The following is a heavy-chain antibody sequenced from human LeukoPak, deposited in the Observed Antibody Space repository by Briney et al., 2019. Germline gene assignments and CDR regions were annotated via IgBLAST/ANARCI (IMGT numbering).Heavy chain of an antibody. J-gene: IGHJ5*02. D-gene: IGHD5-12*01. CDR3: ARGAQPGVRSGYRKGYRLGGWFDP. CDR2: INHSGST. CDR1: GGSFSGYY. V-gene: IGHV4-34*01. Sequence: SETLSLTCAVYGGSFSGYYWSWIRQPPGKGLEWIGEINHSGSTNYNPSLKSRVTISVDTSKNQFSLKLSSVTAADTAVYYCARGAQPGVRSGYRKGYRLGGWFDPWGQGTLVTVSS.